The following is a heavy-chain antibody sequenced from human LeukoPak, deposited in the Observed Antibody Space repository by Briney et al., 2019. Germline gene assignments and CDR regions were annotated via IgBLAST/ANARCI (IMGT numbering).Heavy chain of an antibody. Sequence: SETLSLTCTVSGGSISSYYWSWIRQPPGKGLEWIGYIYHSGSTYYNPSLKSRVTISVDRSKNQFSLKLSSVTAADMAVYYCASSYGDYGFDYWGQGTLVTVSS. CDR3: ASSYGDYGFDY. CDR1: GGSISSYY. V-gene: IGHV4-59*12. J-gene: IGHJ4*02. CDR2: IYHSGST. D-gene: IGHD4-17*01.